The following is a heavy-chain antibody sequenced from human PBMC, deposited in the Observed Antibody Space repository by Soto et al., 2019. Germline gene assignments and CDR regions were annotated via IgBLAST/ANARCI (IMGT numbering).Heavy chain of an antibody. J-gene: IGHJ5*02. Sequence: ASVKVSCKASGFTFTSYGISWVRQAPGQGLEWMGWISAYNGNTNYAQKLQGRVTMTTDTSTSTAYMELRSLRSDDTAVYYCARAQDYSNYNWFDPWGQGTLVTVYS. CDR3: ARAQDYSNYNWFDP. CDR2: ISAYNGNT. V-gene: IGHV1-18*01. D-gene: IGHD4-4*01. CDR1: GFTFTSYG.